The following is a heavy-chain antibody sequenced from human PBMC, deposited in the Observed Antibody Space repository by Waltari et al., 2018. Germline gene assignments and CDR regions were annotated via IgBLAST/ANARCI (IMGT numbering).Heavy chain of an antibody. CDR1: GGSISSSSYY. CDR3: ASIIRAYCGGDCYEYFQH. J-gene: IGHJ1*01. CDR2: IYYSGST. V-gene: IGHV4-39*07. D-gene: IGHD2-21*01. Sequence: QLQLQESGPGLVKPSETLSLTCTVSGGSISSSSYYWGWIRQPPGKGLEWIGSIYYSGSTYYNPSLKSRVTISVDTSKNQFSLKLSSVTAADTAVYYCASIIRAYCGGDCYEYFQHWGQGTLVTVSS.